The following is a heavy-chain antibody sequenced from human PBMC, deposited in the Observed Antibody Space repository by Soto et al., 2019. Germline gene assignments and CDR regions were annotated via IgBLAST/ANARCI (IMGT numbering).Heavy chain of an antibody. Sequence: SETLSLTCAVYGGSFSGYYWSWIRQPPGKGLEWIGEINHSGSTNYNPSLKSRVTISVDTSKNQFSLKLSSVTAADTAVYYCARGSIAAAGTALADYWGQGTLVTVSS. CDR3: ARGSIAAAGTALADY. V-gene: IGHV4-34*01. D-gene: IGHD6-13*01. J-gene: IGHJ4*02. CDR2: INHSGST. CDR1: GGSFSGYY.